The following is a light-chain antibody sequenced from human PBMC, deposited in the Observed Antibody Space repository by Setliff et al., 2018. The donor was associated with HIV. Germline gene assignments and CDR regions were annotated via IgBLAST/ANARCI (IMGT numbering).Light chain of an antibody. J-gene: IGLJ1*01. V-gene: IGLV2-14*03. CDR1: SSDVGGYNY. CDR3: CSYTSSNTHV. Sequence: QSALTQPASVSGAPGQSITISCTGTSSDVGGYNYVSWYQQHPGKAPKLMIYEVSKRPSGVSNRFSGSKSAYTASLTISELQAADEADYYCCSYTSSNTHVFGTGTKVTVL. CDR2: EVS.